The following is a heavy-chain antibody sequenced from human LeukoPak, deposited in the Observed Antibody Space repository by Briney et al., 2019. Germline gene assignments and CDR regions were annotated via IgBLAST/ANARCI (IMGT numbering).Heavy chain of an antibody. CDR1: GFTFISYS. Sequence: GGSLRLSCAASGFTFISYSMNWVRQAPGKGLEWVSSISSYSTSIYYADSLKGRFTVSRDNAKNSLYLQMNSLRAEDTAVYYCASSVPATKIFDHWGQGTLVTVSS. V-gene: IGHV3-21*01. CDR3: ASSVPATKIFDH. D-gene: IGHD6-19*01. CDR2: ISSYSTSI. J-gene: IGHJ4*02.